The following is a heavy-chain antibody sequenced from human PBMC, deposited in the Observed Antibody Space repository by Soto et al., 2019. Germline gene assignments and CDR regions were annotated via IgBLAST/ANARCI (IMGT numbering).Heavy chain of an antibody. Sequence: RASVKVSCKASGYTFTSYGISWVRQAPGQGLEWMGWISAYNGNTNYAPKHQGRVTMTTDPSTGTAYMGLRSLISDDTAVYYCARDEQDGSGSYYNWVLYGPEGIQGMGVWGRVTTVTVSS. CDR2: ISAYNGNT. D-gene: IGHD3-10*01. CDR1: GYTFTSYG. V-gene: IGHV1-18*01. CDR3: ARDEQDGSGSYYNWVLYGPEGIQGMGV. J-gene: IGHJ6*02.